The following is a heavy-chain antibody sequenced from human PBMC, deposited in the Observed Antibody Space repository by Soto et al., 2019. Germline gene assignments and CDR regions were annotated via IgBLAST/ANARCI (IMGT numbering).Heavy chain of an antibody. V-gene: IGHV3-15*01. CDR1: GFTFSSYA. D-gene: IGHD2-2*01. J-gene: IGHJ4*02. Sequence: NPGGSLRLSCAASGFTFSSYAMSWVRQAPGKGLEWVGRIKSKTDGGTTDYAAPVKGRFTISRDDSKNTLYLQMNSLKTEDTAVYYCTTDVTSCSSTSCYFLDYWGQGTLVTVSS. CDR2: IKSKTDGGTT. CDR3: TTDVTSCSSTSCYFLDY.